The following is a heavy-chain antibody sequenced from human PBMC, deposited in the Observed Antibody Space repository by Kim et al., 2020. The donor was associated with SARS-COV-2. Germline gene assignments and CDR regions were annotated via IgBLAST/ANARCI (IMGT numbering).Heavy chain of an antibody. V-gene: IGHV4-39*07. CDR3: ARAQGGLLWFGGGFDY. Sequence: SETLSLTCTVSGGSISSSSYYWGWIRQPPGKGLEWIGSIYYSGSTYYNPSLKSRVTISVDTSKNQFSLKLSSVTAADTALYYCARAQGGLLWFGGGFDYWAQGTLVTVSS. CDR1: GGSISSSSYY. CDR2: IYYSGST. D-gene: IGHD3-10*01. J-gene: IGHJ4*02.